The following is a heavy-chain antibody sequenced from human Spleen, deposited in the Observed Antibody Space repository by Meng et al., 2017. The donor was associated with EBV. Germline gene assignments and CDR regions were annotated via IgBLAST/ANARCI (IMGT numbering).Heavy chain of an antibody. Sequence: QLGESGPGQVKPSETRSLTRTASGASVSSFYCWGWIRQPPGRGQGWIGSGHYTGSTYYGPSLKRRVTVVVVTSNNQFSPGQTSVTTADTAVYYCARPVPAWQSPRLGPFGAWGQGTLVTVSS. J-gene: IGHJ5*02. CDR2: GHYTGST. D-gene: IGHD6-19*01. CDR3: ARPVPAWQSPRLGPFGA. CDR1: GASVSSFYC. V-gene: IGHV4-39*01.